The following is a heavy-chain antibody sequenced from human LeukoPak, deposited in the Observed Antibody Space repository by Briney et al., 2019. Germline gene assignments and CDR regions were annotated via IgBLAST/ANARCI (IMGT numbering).Heavy chain of an antibody. CDR3: ARDSNPNDGQVFYDAFDI. CDR1: GFTFSSYA. CDR2: ISSNGGST. Sequence: GGSLRLSCAASGFTFSSYAMHWVRQAPGKGLEYVSAISSNGGSTYYANSVKGRFTISRDNAKNSLYLQMNSLRAEDTAVYFCARDSNPNDGQVFYDAFDIWGQGTMVTVSS. V-gene: IGHV3-64*01. J-gene: IGHJ3*02. D-gene: IGHD5/OR15-5a*01.